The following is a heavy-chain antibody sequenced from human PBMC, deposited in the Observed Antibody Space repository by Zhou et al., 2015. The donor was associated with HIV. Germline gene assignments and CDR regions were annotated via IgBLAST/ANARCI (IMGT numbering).Heavy chain of an antibody. V-gene: IGHV3-21*01. D-gene: IGHD3-3*01. CDR2: ISSSSSYI. CDR3: ARGGELDYDFWIGYLNY. Sequence: VQLVESGGALIQPGGSLRLSCAASGFPVSSNYMSWVRQAPGKGLEWVSSISSSSSYIYYADSVKGRFTISRDNAKNSLYLQMNSLRAEDTAVYYCARGGELDYDFWIGYLNYWGQGTLVTVSS. CDR1: GFPVSSNY. J-gene: IGHJ4*02.